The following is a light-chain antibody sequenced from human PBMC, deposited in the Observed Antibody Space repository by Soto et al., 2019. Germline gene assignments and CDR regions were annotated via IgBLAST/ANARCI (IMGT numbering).Light chain of an antibody. Sequence: EIVLTQSPATLSLSPGERATLSCGASQSVSSSYLAWYQHKPGLAPRLLIYDASSRATGIPDRFSGSGSGTDFTLTIRRLEPEDFAVYYCQQYGSSPRTFGQGTKVEIK. J-gene: IGKJ1*01. CDR2: DAS. CDR1: QSVSSSY. CDR3: QQYGSSPRT. V-gene: IGKV3D-20*01.